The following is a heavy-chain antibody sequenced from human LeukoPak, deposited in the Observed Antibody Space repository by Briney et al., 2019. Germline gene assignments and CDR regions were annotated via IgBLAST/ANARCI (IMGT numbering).Heavy chain of an antibody. J-gene: IGHJ3*02. CDR3: AKDHDGYEM. CDR1: GFTFSDYY. V-gene: IGHV3-11*01. CDR2: ITSSGSTI. Sequence: TTGGSLRLSCAASGFTFSDYYMSWIRQAPGKGLECVSYITSSGSTIYYADSVKGRFTISRDNSKNTLYLQMDSLRVDDSAVYYCAKDHDGYEMWGQGTMVTVPS.